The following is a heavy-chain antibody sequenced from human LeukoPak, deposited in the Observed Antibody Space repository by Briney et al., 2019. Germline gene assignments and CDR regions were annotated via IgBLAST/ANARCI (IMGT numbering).Heavy chain of an antibody. CDR3: ARNGPTRGYSYGKGTLADY. D-gene: IGHD5-18*01. V-gene: IGHV4-34*01. CDR2: INHSGST. Sequence: PSETLSLTCAVYGGSFSGYYWSWIRQPPGKGLEWIGEINHSGSTNYNPSLKSRVTISVDPSKNQFSLKLSSVTAADTAVYYCARNGPTRGYSYGKGTLADYWGQGTLVTVSS. CDR1: GGSFSGYY. J-gene: IGHJ4*02.